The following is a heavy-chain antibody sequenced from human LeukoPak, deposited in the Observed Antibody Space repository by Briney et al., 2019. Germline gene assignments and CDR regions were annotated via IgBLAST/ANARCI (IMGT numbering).Heavy chain of an antibody. CDR3: ARARDSHVVVVAATYFDY. CDR2: IIPIFGTA. CDR1: GGTFSSYA. V-gene: IGHV1-69*05. Sequence: ASVKVSCKASGGTFSSYAISWVRQAPGQGLEWMGGIIPIFGTANYAQKFQGRVTITTDESTSTAYMELSSLRSEDTAVYYCARARDSHVVVVAATYFDYWGQGTLVTVSS. D-gene: IGHD2-15*01. J-gene: IGHJ4*02.